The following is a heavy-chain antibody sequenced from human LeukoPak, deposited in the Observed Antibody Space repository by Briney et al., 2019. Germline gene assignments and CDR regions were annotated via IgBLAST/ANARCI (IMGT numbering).Heavy chain of an antibody. V-gene: IGHV3-21*01. D-gene: IGHD2-8*01. CDR2: ISSSSSYI. Sequence: GGSLRLSCAASGFTFSSYSMNWVRQAPGKGLEWVSSISSSSSYIYYADSVKGRFTISRDNSKNTLYLQMNSLRAEDTAVYYCAKDRCSNGVGCYYYYMDVWGKGTTVTISS. J-gene: IGHJ6*03. CDR1: GFTFSSYS. CDR3: AKDRCSNGVGCYYYYMDV.